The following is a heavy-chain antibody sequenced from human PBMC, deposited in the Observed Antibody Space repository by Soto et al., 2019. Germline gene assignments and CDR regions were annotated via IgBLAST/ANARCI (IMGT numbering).Heavy chain of an antibody. V-gene: IGHV1-8*01. CDR3: ARIPAAIPAYWYFDL. CDR2: MNPNSGNT. D-gene: IGHD2-2*01. Sequence: ASVKVSCKASGYTFTSYDINWVRQATGQGLEWMGWMNPNSGNTGYAQKFQGRVTMTRNTSISTAYMELSSLRSEDTAVYYCARIPAAIPAYWYFDLWGRGTLVTVSS. J-gene: IGHJ2*01. CDR1: GYTFTSYD.